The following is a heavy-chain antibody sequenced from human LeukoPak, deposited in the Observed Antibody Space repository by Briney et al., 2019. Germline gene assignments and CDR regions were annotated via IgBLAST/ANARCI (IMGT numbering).Heavy chain of an antibody. CDR2: IKSKTDGGTT. CDR1: GFTLSSYA. Sequence: PGGSLRLSCSASGFTLSSYAMHWVRQAPGKGLEWVGRIKSKTDGGTTDYAAPVKGRFTISRDDSKNTLYLQMNSLKTEDTAVYYCTTDLISGYWGQGTLVTVSS. CDR3: TTDLISGY. J-gene: IGHJ4*02. V-gene: IGHV3-15*01. D-gene: IGHD2-8*01.